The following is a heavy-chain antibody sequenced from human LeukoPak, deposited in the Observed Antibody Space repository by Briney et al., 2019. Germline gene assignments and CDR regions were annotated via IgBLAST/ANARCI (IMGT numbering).Heavy chain of an antibody. D-gene: IGHD3-16*02. CDR3: ARDYVWGSYRYGDY. CDR2: ISGSGGST. CDR1: GFTFSSYG. J-gene: IGHJ4*02. Sequence: GGSLRLSCAASGFTFSSYGMNWVRQAPGKGLEWVSAISGSGGSTYYADSVKGRFTISRDNSKNTLYLQMNSLRAEDTAVYYCARDYVWGSYRYGDYWGQGTLVTVSS. V-gene: IGHV3-23*01.